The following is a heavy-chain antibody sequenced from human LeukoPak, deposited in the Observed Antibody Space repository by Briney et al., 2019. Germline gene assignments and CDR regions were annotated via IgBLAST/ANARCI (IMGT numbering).Heavy chain of an antibody. CDR2: ISSSSSYI. D-gene: IGHD3-16*01. CDR1: GFTFSGDS. Sequence: GGSLRLSCAASGFTFSGDSMNWVRQAPGKGLEWVSSISSSSSYIYYADSVKGRFTISRDNAKNSLYLQMNSLRAEDTAVYYCAREYVDGGYYYGMDVWGQGTTVTVSS. CDR3: AREYVDGGYYYGMDV. V-gene: IGHV3-21*01. J-gene: IGHJ6*02.